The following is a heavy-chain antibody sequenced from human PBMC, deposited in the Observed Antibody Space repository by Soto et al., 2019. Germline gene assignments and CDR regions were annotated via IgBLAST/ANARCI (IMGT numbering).Heavy chain of an antibody. CDR2: ITGNRGTT. CDR3: AKTGPVTAGTRFDY. D-gene: IGHD2-21*02. V-gene: IGHV3-23*01. J-gene: IGHJ4*02. Sequence: PGGSLRLSCVGSGFTFGPYTMAWVRQAPGMGLECVSVITGNRGTTYYSDSVKGRFSISRDNSRNTLYLQMNDLRAGDTGVYYCAKTGPVTAGTRFDYWGQGALVTVSS. CDR1: GFTFGPYT.